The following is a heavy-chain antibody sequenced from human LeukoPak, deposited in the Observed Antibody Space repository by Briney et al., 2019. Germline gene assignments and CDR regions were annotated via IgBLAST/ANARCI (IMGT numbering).Heavy chain of an antibody. V-gene: IGHV1-18*01. Sequence: ASVKVSCKASDYTFTNYNYGISWVRQASGQGLEWMGWINTYNGNTNYAQKFQGAVTMTTDTSTSTAYMELRSLRSDDTAVYYCARVVLSRSGNLYYFDFWGQGTLVTVSS. J-gene: IGHJ4*02. CDR2: INTYNGNT. CDR1: DYTFTNYNYG. D-gene: IGHD1-26*01. CDR3: ARVVLSRSGNLYYFDF.